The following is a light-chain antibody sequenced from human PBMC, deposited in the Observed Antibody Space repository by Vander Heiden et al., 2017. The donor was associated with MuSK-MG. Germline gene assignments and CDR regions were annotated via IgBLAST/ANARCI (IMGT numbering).Light chain of an antibody. V-gene: IGKV3-15*01. Sequence: EIVMTQSPATLSVSPGERATLPCRASQRVSNHVAWHQQKPGHGPRPLIYGASPRATGIPAMFSGSGYGTEFTLTISSRQSEDFAVYYCQQHNNWPPVTFGGGTKVEIK. CDR2: GAS. CDR3: QQHNNWPPVT. J-gene: IGKJ4*01. CDR1: QRVSNH.